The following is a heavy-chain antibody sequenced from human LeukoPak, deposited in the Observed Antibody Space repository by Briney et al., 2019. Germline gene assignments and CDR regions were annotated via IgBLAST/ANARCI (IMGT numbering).Heavy chain of an antibody. CDR1: GFRFSAYA. Sequence: AGGSLRLSCTASGFRFSAYAMMWVRQAPGKGPEWVSAIRGGGTSEFYADSVKGRFRISRDNSKDTLFLQMNSLRAEDTAVYYCARDPNGDYIGAFDMWGPGTMVTVSS. J-gene: IGHJ3*02. CDR3: ARDPNGDYIGAFDM. D-gene: IGHD4-17*01. V-gene: IGHV3-23*01. CDR2: IRGGGTSE.